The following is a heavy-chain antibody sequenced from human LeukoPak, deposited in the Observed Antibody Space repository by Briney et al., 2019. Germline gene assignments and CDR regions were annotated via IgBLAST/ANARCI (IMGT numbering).Heavy chain of an antibody. CDR1: GFTFSSYG. CDR2: ISYDGSNK. D-gene: IGHD3-10*01. CDR3: AKDQGWFGELLSPGY. V-gene: IGHV3-30*18. J-gene: IGHJ4*02. Sequence: PGRSLRLSCAASGFTFSSYGMHWVRQAPAKGLEWVAVISYDGSNKYYADSVKGRFTISRDNSKNTLYLQMNSLRAEDTAVYYCAKDQGWFGELLSPGYWGQGTLVTVSS.